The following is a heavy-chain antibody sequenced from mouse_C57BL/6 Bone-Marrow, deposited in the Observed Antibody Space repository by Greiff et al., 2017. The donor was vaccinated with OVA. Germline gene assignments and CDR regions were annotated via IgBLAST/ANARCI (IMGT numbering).Heavy chain of an antibody. Sequence: VQLKQSGAELVRPGASVKLSCTASGFNIKDDYMHWVKQRPEQGLEWIGWIDPENGDTEYASKFQGKATITADPSSNTAYLQLSSLTSEDTAVYYCTTDYYGSRGYAMDYWGQGTSVTVSS. D-gene: IGHD1-1*01. CDR2: IDPENGDT. J-gene: IGHJ4*01. V-gene: IGHV14-4*01. CDR3: TTDYYGSRGYAMDY. CDR1: GFNIKDDY.